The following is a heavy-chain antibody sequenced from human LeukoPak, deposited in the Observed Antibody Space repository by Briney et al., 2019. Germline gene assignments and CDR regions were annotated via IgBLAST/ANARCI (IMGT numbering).Heavy chain of an antibody. Sequence: PGGSLRLSCAASGFTFSDYYMSWIRQAPGKGLEWVSYISSSGSTIYYADSVKGRFTISRDNAKNSLYLQMNSLRAEDTAVYYCARTYYGGSYSHPPLHWGQGTLVTVSS. CDR3: ARTYYGGSYSHPPLH. CDR2: ISSSGSTI. D-gene: IGHD1-26*01. J-gene: IGHJ4*02. CDR1: GFTFSDYY. V-gene: IGHV3-11*04.